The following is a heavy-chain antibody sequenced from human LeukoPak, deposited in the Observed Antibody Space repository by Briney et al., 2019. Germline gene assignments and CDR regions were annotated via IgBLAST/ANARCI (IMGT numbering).Heavy chain of an antibody. CDR1: GFTFSASA. CDR3: TSLNDYGGKSKFDY. J-gene: IGHJ4*02. CDR2: IRSKANSYAT. V-gene: IGHV3-73*01. D-gene: IGHD4-23*01. Sequence: TGGSLKLSCAASGFTFSASAMHWVRQASGKGLEWVGRIRSKANSYATAYIASVEGRFTISRDDSKNTAYLQMNSLKTEDTAMYYCTSLNDYGGKSKFDYWGQGTLVTVPS.